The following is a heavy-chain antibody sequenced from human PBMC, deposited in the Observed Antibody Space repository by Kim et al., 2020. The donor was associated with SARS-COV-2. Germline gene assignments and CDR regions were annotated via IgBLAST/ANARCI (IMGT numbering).Heavy chain of an antibody. CDR1: GFTFSSYA. Sequence: GGSLRLSCAASGFTFSSYAMHWVRQAPGKGLEWVAVISYDGSNKYYADSVKGRFTISRDNSKNTLYLQMNSLRAEDTAVYYCARGLYYDSSGYYEYYFDYWGQGTLVTVSS. J-gene: IGHJ4*02. V-gene: IGHV3-30*04. CDR3: ARGLYYDSSGYYEYYFDY. D-gene: IGHD3-22*01. CDR2: ISYDGSNK.